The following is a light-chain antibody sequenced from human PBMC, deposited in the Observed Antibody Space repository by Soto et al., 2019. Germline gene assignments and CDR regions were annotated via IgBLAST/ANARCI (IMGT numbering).Light chain of an antibody. J-gene: IGKJ4*01. Sequence: DIQMTQSRSSLSASVGDRVTITCRTSQGISRGLVWFQQKPGKAPKSLMYAASSLESGVPSRFSGSGSGTEFTLTISSLQPEVFATYYCQQYNSYPLTFGGGTVVEIK. CDR2: AAS. V-gene: IGKV1D-16*01. CDR3: QQYNSYPLT. CDR1: QGISRG.